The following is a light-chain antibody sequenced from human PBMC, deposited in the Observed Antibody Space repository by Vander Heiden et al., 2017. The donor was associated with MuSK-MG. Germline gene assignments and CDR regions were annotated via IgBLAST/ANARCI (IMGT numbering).Light chain of an antibody. J-gene: IGKJ2*01. V-gene: IGKV1-9*01. CDR1: QSIRSY. Sequence: IQMTQSPSTLSASAGDRVTITCQASQSIRSYLAWYQQKPGQAPKLLIYSVSTLQSGVPSMFSGRGSGTLSTLTISRLPPEDFATYYCQQLYAYPLTFGQGTKLEIK. CDR2: SVS. CDR3: QQLYAYPLT.